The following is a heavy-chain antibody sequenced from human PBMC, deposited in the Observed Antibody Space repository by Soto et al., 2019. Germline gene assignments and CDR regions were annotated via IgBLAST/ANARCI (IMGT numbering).Heavy chain of an antibody. D-gene: IGHD5-18*01. J-gene: IGHJ5*02. V-gene: IGHV6-1*01. CDR3: ARDAPGYSYGLNWFDP. CDR1: GDSVSSNSAA. Sequence: SLTCAISGDSVSSNSAAWNRIRQSPSRGLEWLGRTYYRSKWYNDYAVSVKSRITINPDTSKNQFSLQLNSVTPEDTAVYYCARDAPGYSYGLNWFDPWGQGTLVTVSS. CDR2: TYYRSKWYN.